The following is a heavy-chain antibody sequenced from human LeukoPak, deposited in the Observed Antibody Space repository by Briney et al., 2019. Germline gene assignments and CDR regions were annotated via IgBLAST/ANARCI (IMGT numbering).Heavy chain of an antibody. CDR1: GGSISSSSYY. D-gene: IGHD6-19*01. V-gene: IGHV4-39*02. CDR2: IYSSGST. CDR3: ARESAVADNYYYAMDV. Sequence: KTSETLSLTCTVSGGSISSSSYYWGWIRQPPGKGLEWVGTIYSSGSTYYTPSLKSRVTMSVDTSKNQFSLKLSSVTAADTAVYFCARESAVADNYYYAMDVWGQGTTVTVSS. J-gene: IGHJ6*02.